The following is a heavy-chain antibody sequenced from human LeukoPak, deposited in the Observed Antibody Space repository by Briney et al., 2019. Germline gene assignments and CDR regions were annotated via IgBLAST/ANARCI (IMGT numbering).Heavy chain of an antibody. V-gene: IGHV1-46*01. J-gene: IGHJ6*02. CDR3: ARDRESSGFFSYYYGMDV. Sequence: ASVKVSCKASGYTFTSYYVHWVRQAPGQGLEWMGIINPSGGSTSYAQKFQGRVTMTTDTSTSTVYMDLSSLTYEDTAVYYCARDRESSGFFSYYYGMDVWGQGTTVTVSS. CDR1: GYTFTSYY. CDR2: INPSGGST. D-gene: IGHD6-19*01.